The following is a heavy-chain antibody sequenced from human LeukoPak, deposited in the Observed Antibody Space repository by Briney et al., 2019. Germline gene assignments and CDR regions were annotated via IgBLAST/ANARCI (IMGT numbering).Heavy chain of an antibody. CDR1: GFTFSSYS. J-gene: IGHJ5*02. D-gene: IGHD3-9*01. CDR2: ISSSSSYI. Sequence: GGSLRLSCAASGFTFSSYSMNWVRQAPGKGLEWVSSISSSSSYIYYADSVKGRFTISRDNAKNSLYLQMNSLRAEDTAVYYCARDLRYFVWLKPRTSVWFDPWGQGTLVTVSS. V-gene: IGHV3-21*01. CDR3: ARDLRYFVWLKPRTSVWFDP.